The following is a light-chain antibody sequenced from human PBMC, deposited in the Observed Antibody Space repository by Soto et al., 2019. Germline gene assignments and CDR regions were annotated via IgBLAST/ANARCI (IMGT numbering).Light chain of an antibody. V-gene: IGKV2D-29*02. J-gene: IGKJ5*01. CDR1: QSLLHITGETF. CDR3: MQSTQLPHT. CDR2: EVS. Sequence: DVVMTQTPLSLSVAPGQPVSISCKSSQSLLHITGETFLFWYLQKPGQSPQLLIYEVSTRVSGVPDRFSGSGSGTDFTLEISRVETDDVGIYYCMQSTQLPHTFGQGTRLGIE.